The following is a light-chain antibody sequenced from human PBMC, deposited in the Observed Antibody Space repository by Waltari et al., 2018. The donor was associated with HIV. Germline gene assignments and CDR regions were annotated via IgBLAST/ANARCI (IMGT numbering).Light chain of an antibody. CDR3: QSADSGGTWDVV. CDR2: KDN. V-gene: IGLV3-25*03. CDR1: ALAKQY. J-gene: IGLJ2*01. Sequence: SYELTQLPSVSVSPGQTARITCSGDALAKQYAYWYQQKPGQAPVLMISKDNERPSGTPERFSCSSSGTTVTLTISGVQAEDEADYYCQSADSGGTWDVVFGGGTKLTVL.